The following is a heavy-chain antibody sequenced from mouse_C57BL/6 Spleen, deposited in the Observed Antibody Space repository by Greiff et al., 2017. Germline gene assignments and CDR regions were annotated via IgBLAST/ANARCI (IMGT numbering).Heavy chain of an antibody. Sequence: DVQLQESGAELVKPGASVKLSCTASGFNIKDYYMHWVKQRTEQGLEWIGRIAPEDGETKYAPKFQGKATITADTSSNTAYLQLSSLTSEDTAVYYCARAQATSSWFAYWGQGTLVTVSA. CDR2: IAPEDGET. V-gene: IGHV14-2*01. CDR1: GFNIKDYY. D-gene: IGHD3-2*02. J-gene: IGHJ3*01. CDR3: ARAQATSSWFAY.